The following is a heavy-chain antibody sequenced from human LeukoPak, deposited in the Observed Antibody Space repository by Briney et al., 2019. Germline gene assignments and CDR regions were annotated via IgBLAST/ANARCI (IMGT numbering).Heavy chain of an antibody. D-gene: IGHD6-19*01. CDR2: ISSNGGST. Sequence: GGSLRLSCSASGFTFSNNAMHWVRQSPGKGLEYVLAISSNGGSTYYADSVKDRFTISRDNSKNTVYLQMSSLRGEDTAVYYCARGNGWFDYWGQGTLVTVSS. J-gene: IGHJ4*02. V-gene: IGHV3-64D*06. CDR1: GFTFSNNA. CDR3: ARGNGWFDY.